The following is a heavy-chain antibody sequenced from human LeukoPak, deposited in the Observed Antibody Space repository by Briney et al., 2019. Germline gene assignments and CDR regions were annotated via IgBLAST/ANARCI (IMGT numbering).Heavy chain of an antibody. Sequence: GGSLRLSCAASGCNFSANWMSWVRQAPGKGLEWMAKIKQDGSEKYYVDSVKGRFTISRDNAKNSLYLQMTSLRAEDTAGYYCARHRVGTSSWSYWGQGTLVTASS. CDR3: ARHRVGTSSWSY. CDR2: IKQDGSEK. V-gene: IGHV3-7*01. J-gene: IGHJ4*02. CDR1: GCNFSANW. D-gene: IGHD6-13*01.